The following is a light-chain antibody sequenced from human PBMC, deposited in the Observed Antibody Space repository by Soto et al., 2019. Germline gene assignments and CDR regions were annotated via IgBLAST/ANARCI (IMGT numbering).Light chain of an antibody. CDR2: GAS. Sequence: EIVLTQSPGTLSLSPGERATLSCRASQSVSSNFLAWYQQKPGQAPRLLIFGASTRATGIPARFSGSGSGTEFILTISSLQSEDSAVYYCHQYNYWPPETFGQGTKVDIK. CDR3: HQYNYWPPET. CDR1: QSVSSN. J-gene: IGKJ1*01. V-gene: IGKV3-15*01.